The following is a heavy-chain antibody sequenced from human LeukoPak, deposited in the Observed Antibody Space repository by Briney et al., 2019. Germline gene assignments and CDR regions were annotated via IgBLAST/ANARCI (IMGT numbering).Heavy chain of an antibody. CDR3: AKDLTNWNDGTYFDY. Sequence: PGGSLRLSCEASGFSFSSYGMSWVRQAPGGGLEWVSGFSASDGSRHYADSVKGRFTISRDNSKNTLYLQMNSLRAEDTAMYFCAKDLTNWNDGTYFDYWGQGTLVTVSS. V-gene: IGHV3-23*01. CDR2: FSASDGSR. CDR1: GFSFSSYG. D-gene: IGHD1-1*01. J-gene: IGHJ4*02.